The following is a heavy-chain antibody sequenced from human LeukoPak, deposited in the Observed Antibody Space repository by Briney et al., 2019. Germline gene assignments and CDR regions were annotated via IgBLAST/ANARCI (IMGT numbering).Heavy chain of an antibody. CDR3: ARGTYYYGSGSYYNDY. J-gene: IGHJ4*02. D-gene: IGHD3-10*01. Sequence: PSETLSLTCTVSDGSITNNDWSWVRQTPGKGLEFIGYVHYSGSTNYNPSLKSRVTISVDTSKNQFSLKLSSVTAADTAVYYCARGTYYYGSGSYYNDYRGQGTLVTVSS. CDR2: VHYSGST. CDR1: DGSITNND. V-gene: IGHV4-59*01.